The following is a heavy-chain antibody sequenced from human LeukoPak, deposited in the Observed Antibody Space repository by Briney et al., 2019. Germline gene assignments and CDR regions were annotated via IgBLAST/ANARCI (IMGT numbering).Heavy chain of an antibody. CDR2: ISAYNGNT. J-gene: IGHJ4*02. V-gene: IGHV1-18*01. CDR1: GYTFTSYG. CDR3: ARVPYCSSTSCYGILDY. D-gene: IGHD2-2*01. Sequence: ASVKVSCKASGYTFTSYGISWVRQAPGQGLEWMGWISAYNGNTNYAQNLQGRVTMTTDTSTSTAYMELRSLRSDDSAVYYCARVPYCSSTSCYGILDYWGQGTLVTVSS.